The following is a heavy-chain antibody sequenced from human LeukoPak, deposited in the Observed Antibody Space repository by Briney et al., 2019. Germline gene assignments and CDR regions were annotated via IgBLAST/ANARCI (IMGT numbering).Heavy chain of an antibody. CDR3: AGDFGYCSGGSCYFDAFDI. D-gene: IGHD2-15*01. V-gene: IGHV4-59*01. CDR2: IYYSGST. J-gene: IGHJ3*02. Sequence: ASETLSLTCTVSGGSISSYYWSWIRQPPGKGLEWIGYIYYSGSTNYNPSLKSRVAISVDTSKNQFSLKLSSVTAADTAVYYCAGDFGYCSGGSCYFDAFDIWGQGTMVTVSS. CDR1: GGSISSYY.